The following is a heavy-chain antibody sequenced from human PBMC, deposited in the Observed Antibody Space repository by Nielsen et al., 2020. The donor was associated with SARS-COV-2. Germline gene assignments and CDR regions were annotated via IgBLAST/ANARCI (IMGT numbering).Heavy chain of an antibody. V-gene: IGHV1-2*06. CDR1: GYTFTDYY. D-gene: IGHD3/OR15-3a*01. Sequence: ASVQVSCKASGYTFTDYYIHWVRQAPGQGLAWMGRINPYSGGTNYAQKFQGTVTMTRDASISTVYLELTSDDTAVYYCAKARGDIFGLVLYYGMDVWGQGTTVAVSS. J-gene: IGHJ6*02. CDR3: AKARGDIFGLVLYYGMDV. CDR2: INPYSGGT.